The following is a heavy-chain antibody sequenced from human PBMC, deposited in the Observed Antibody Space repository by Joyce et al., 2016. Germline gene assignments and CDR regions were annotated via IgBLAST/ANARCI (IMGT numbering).Heavy chain of an antibody. CDR2: IYYSGST. Sequence: QLQLQESGPGLVKPSETLSLTCTVSGGSISSSSHYWGWIRQPPGKGLEWIGSIYYSGSTDYNPSLKSRVTISVDTSKNQFSLKLSSVTAADTAVYYCARDGFLEWLGDDYWGQGTLVTVSS. V-gene: IGHV4-39*07. CDR1: GGSISSSSHY. J-gene: IGHJ4*02. CDR3: ARDGFLEWLGDDY. D-gene: IGHD3-3*01.